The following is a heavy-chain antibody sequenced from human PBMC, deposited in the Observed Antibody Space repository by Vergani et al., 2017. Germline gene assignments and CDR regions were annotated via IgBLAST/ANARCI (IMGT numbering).Heavy chain of an antibody. D-gene: IGHD4-11*01. CDR2: ISAYNGNT. Sequence: QVQLVQSGAEVKKPGASVKVSCKASGYTFTSYGISWVRQAPGQGLEWMGWISAYNGNTKYEQKLQGRVTMTTDTSTSTAYMELRSLRSDDTAGYYCARDPPDYSNYVWWFDPWGQGTLVTVSS. V-gene: IGHV1-18*01. CDR3: ARDPPDYSNYVWWFDP. J-gene: IGHJ5*02. CDR1: GYTFTSYG.